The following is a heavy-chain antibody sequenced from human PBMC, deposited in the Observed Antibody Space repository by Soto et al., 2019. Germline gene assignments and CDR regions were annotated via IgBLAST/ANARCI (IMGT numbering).Heavy chain of an antibody. J-gene: IGHJ4*02. CDR1: GFTVSTYG. CDR3: TGEVASGY. D-gene: IGHD2-8*02. V-gene: IGHV3-30*03. Sequence: QVQMVESGGGVVQPGRSLRLSCAVSGFTVSTYGMHWVLQAPGKGLEWVAVISRDGGTKYYADSVKGRFTISRDNSRNKLFLEMNSLRGDDMAVYYCTGEVASGYWGQGNLVTVSS. CDR2: ISRDGGTK.